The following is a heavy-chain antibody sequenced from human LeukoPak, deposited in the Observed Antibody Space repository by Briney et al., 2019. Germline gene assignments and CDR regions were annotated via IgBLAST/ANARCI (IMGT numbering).Heavy chain of an antibody. CDR3: AKTYGYYDSSGYSHFDY. CDR2: ISYDGSNK. V-gene: IGHV3-30*07. Sequence: GGSLRLSCAASGFTFSSYAMHWVRQAPGEGLEWVAVISYDGSNKYYADSVKGRFTISRDNSKNTLYLQMNSLRAEDTAVYYCAKTYGYYDSSGYSHFDYWGQGTLVTVSS. D-gene: IGHD3-22*01. CDR1: GFTFSSYA. J-gene: IGHJ4*02.